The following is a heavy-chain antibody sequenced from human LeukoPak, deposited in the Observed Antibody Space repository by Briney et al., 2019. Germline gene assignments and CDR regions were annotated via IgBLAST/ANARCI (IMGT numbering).Heavy chain of an antibody. Sequence: GGSLRLSCAASGVTFSDPWMSWVRQAPGKGLEWVANIKQDGSEKYYVDSVKGRFTISRDNAKKSLYLQMNSLRAEDAAVYYCASPTAEAGTRRYHDLWGRGTLVTVPP. CDR2: IKQDGSEK. CDR3: ASPTAEAGTRRYHDL. J-gene: IGHJ2*01. CDR1: GVTFSDPW. D-gene: IGHD6-13*01. V-gene: IGHV3-7*01.